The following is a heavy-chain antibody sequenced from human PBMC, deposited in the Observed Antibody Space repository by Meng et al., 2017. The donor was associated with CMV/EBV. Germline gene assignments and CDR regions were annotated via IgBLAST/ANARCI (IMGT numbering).Heavy chain of an antibody. V-gene: IGHV3-66*02. CDR3: ARDSSSSGAFDY. CDR2: IYSGGST. CDR1: GFTVSSNY. J-gene: IGHJ4*02. Sequence: GESLKISCAASGFTVSSNYMSWVRQAPGKGLEWVSVIYSGGSTYYADSVKGRFTISRDKSKNTLYLQMNSLRAEDTAVYYCARDSSSSGAFDYWGQGTLVTVSS. D-gene: IGHD6-6*01.